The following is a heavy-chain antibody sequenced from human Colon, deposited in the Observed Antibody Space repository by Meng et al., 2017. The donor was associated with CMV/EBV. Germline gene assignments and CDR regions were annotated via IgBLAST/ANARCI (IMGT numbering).Heavy chain of an antibody. J-gene: IGHJ5*02. D-gene: IGHD4-23*01. CDR2: IDSDGTIK. CDR1: GFTFSSYE. CDR3: TRGRWGP. Sequence: GESLKISCRTSGFTFSSYEMNWVRQTPEKGLEWVAHIDSDGTIKYYAESVQGRLIISRDNAKDSLYLQMNSLTVDDTALYYCTRGRWGPWGHGTLVTVSS. V-gene: IGHV3-48*03.